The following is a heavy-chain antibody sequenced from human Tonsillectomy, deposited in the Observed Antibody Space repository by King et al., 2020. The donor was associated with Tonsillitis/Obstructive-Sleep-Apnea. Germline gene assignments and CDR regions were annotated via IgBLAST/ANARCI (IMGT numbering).Heavy chain of an antibody. CDR1: GYSFTSYW. Sequence: VQLVQSGAEVKKPGESLKISCKGSGYSFTSYWIGWVRQMPGKGLEWMGIIYPGDSDTRYSPSFQGQVTIPADKSISTAYLQWSSLKASDTAMYYCARTIAAAGTLTYYYYYYGMDVWGQGTTVTVSS. J-gene: IGHJ6*02. V-gene: IGHV5-51*03. CDR3: ARTIAAAGTLTYYYYYYGMDV. D-gene: IGHD6-13*01. CDR2: IYPGDSDT.